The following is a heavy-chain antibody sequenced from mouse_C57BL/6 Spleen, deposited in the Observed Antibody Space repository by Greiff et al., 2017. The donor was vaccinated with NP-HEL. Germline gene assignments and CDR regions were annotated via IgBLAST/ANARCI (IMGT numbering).Heavy chain of an antibody. V-gene: IGHV14-4*01. CDR3: TSCGYYAMDY. Sequence: EVKLVESGAELVRPGASVKLSCTASGFNIKDDYMHWVKQRPEQGLEWIGWIDPENGDTEYASKFQGKATITADTSSNTAYLQLSSLTSEDTAVYYCTSCGYYAMDYWGQGTSVTVSS. CDR1: GFNIKDDY. CDR2: IDPENGDT. J-gene: IGHJ4*01.